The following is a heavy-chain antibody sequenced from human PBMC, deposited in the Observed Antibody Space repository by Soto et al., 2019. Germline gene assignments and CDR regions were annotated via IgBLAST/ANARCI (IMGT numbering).Heavy chain of an antibody. D-gene: IGHD2-21*02. CDR3: ARIVLLTAKYYFDY. Sequence: SATLHLTSTVSCGSVSSGSYYCICIRQPPGKGLECIGYIYYSGSTNYNPSLKSRVTISVDTSKNQFSLKLSSVTAADTAVYYCARIVLLTAKYYFDYWGQGTLVTVSS. CDR2: IYYSGST. V-gene: IGHV4-61*01. J-gene: IGHJ4*02. CDR1: CGSVSSGSYY.